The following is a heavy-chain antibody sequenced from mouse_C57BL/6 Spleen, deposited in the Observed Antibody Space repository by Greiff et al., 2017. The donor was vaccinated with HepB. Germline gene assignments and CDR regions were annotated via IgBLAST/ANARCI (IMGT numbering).Heavy chain of an antibody. J-gene: IGHJ4*01. CDR3: ARHYGSRYYYAMDY. V-gene: IGHV5-17*01. CDR1: GFTFSDYG. CDR2: ISSGSSTI. D-gene: IGHD1-1*01. Sequence: EVKLMESGGGLVKPGGSLKLSCAASGFTFSDYGMHWVRQAPEKGLEWVAYISSGSSTIYYADTVKGRFTISRDNAKNTLFLQMTSLRSEDTAMYYCARHYGSRYYYAMDYWGQGTSVTVSS.